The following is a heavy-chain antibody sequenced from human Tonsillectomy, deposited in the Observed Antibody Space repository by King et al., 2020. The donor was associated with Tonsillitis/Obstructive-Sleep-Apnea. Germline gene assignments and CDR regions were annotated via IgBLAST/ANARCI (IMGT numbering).Heavy chain of an antibody. CDR2: IIPILGTS. V-gene: IGHV1-69*01. CDR1: GGTFSSYA. J-gene: IGHJ4*02. Sequence: VQLVQSGAEVKKPGSSVKVSCKASGGTFSSYAFSWVRQAPGQGVQWMGGIIPILGTSNYAQNFQGRVTVTADESSSTAYMELSSLRSEDTAVYYCARDVDHSYDYWGQGTLVTVSS. CDR3: ARDVDHSYDY. D-gene: IGHD4-11*01.